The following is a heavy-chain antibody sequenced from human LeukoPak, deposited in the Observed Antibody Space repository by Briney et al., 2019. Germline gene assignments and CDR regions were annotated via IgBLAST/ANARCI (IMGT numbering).Heavy chain of an antibody. CDR2: IKQDGSEK. D-gene: IGHD6-13*01. Sequence: GGSLRLSCAASGFTFSSYWMSWVRQAPGKGLEWVANIKQDGSEKYYVDSVKGRFTISRDNAKNSLYLQMNSLRAEDTAVYYCAREHSSSWYERFYYYYMDVWGKGTTVTVSS. CDR3: AREHSSSWYERFYYYYMDV. CDR1: GFTFSSYW. V-gene: IGHV3-7*01. J-gene: IGHJ6*03.